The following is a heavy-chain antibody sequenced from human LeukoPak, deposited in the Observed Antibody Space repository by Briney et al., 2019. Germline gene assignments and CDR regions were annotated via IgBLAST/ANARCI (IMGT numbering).Heavy chain of an antibody. J-gene: IGHJ5*01. V-gene: IGHV3-48*04. CDR3: ARDLAYKYGSDS. D-gene: IGHD3-10*01. CDR1: GFTSSAFW. Sequence: PGGSLRLSCVASGFTSSAFWMSWVRQVPGKGLEWISYISSSSDTIDYADSVKGRFIISRDNAKKSLYVQMNSLRAEDTAVYYCARDLAYKYGSDSWGQGTLVTVSS. CDR2: ISSSSDTI.